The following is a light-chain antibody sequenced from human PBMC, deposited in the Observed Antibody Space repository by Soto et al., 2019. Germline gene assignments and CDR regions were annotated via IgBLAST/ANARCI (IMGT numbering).Light chain of an antibody. Sequence: DIVMTQSPATLSVAPGERVTFSCRASQGVSRKLAWYQHQPGQAPRLLISGASTRATGIPARFSGSGSGTESTLTISSLQSEDCAIYYCQQYHTWPITFGGGTKVEIK. V-gene: IGKV3-15*01. CDR3: QQYHTWPIT. J-gene: IGKJ4*01. CDR1: QGVSRK. CDR2: GAS.